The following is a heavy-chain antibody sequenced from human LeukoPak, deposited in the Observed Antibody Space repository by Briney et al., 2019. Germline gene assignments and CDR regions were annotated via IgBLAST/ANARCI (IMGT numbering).Heavy chain of an antibody. CDR1: GFTFSSYG. V-gene: IGHV3-33*01. D-gene: IGHD3-10*01. CDR3: ARDRITMVRGAVYYYGMDV. Sequence: GGSLRLSCAASGFTFSSYGMHWVRQAPGKGLEWVAVIWYDGSNKYYADSVKGRFTISRDNSKNTLYLQMNSLRAEDTAAYYCARDRITMVRGAVYYYGMDVWGQGTTVTVSS. CDR2: IWYDGSNK. J-gene: IGHJ6*02.